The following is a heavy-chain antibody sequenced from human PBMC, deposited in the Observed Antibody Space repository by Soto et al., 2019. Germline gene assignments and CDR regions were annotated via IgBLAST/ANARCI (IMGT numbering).Heavy chain of an antibody. J-gene: IGHJ4*02. CDR3: ARVSSYDILTEFDY. D-gene: IGHD3-9*01. CDR1: GFTFSSYS. V-gene: IGHV3-48*01. Sequence: GGSLRLSCAASGFTFSSYSMNWVRQAPGKGLEWVSYISSSSSTIYYADSVKGRFTISRDNAKNSLYLQMNSLRAEDTAVYYCARVSSYDILTEFDYWGQGTLVTVSS. CDR2: ISSSSSTI.